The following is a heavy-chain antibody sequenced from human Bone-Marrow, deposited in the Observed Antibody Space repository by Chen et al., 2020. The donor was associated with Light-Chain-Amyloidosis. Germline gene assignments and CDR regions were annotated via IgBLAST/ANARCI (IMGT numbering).Heavy chain of an antibody. Sequence: EVQLVESGGGLVKPGGSLRLSCAASGFTFSNAWMSWVRQAPGKGLEWVGRIKSKTDGGTTDYAAPVKGRFTISRDDSKNTLYLQMNSLRAEDTAVYYCAKDISYDDILPGYPADAFDIWGQGTMVTVSS. CDR1: GFTFSNAW. CDR2: IKSKTDGGTT. D-gene: IGHD3-9*01. V-gene: IGHV3-15*01. J-gene: IGHJ3*02. CDR3: AKDISYDDILPGYPADAFDI.